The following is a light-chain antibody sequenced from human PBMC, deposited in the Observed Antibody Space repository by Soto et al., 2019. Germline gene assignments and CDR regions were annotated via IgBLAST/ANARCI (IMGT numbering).Light chain of an antibody. CDR1: SSNIGAGYD. CDR3: QSYDISLSVSVV. Sequence: QIVLTQPPSVCGAPGQRVTISCTGSSSNIGAGYDVQWYQQLPGAAPRLLIFGNTNRPSGVPDRFSGSRSGTSASLAISGLQAEDEADYYCQSYDISLSVSVVFGGGTQLTVL. V-gene: IGLV1-40*01. CDR2: GNT. J-gene: IGLJ2*01.